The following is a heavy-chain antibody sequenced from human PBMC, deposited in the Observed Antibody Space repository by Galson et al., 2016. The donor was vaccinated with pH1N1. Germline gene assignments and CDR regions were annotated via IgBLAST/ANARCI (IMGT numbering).Heavy chain of an antibody. CDR3: ARGQRDSAYNWNLPLDY. J-gene: IGHJ4*02. CDR2: IYPNTSDT. V-gene: IGHV5-51*03. CDR1: GYRFSTYW. Sequence: QSGAEVKKPGESLKISCSGAGYRFSTYWIGWVRQMPGQGLEWMAIIYPNTSDTKYNPSFEGQVTISADRSIRTAYLQWSSLKASDTAIYYCARGQRDSAYNWNLPLDYWGQGTLVTVSS. D-gene: IGHD1-20*01.